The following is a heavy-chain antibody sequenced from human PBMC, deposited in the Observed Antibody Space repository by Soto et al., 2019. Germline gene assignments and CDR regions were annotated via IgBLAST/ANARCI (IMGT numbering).Heavy chain of an antibody. CDR1: GFTFSSYA. J-gene: IGHJ4*02. Sequence: EVQLLESGGGLVQPGGSLRLSCAASGFTFSSYAMSWVRQAPGKGLEWVSAISGSGDRTYYAESVKGRFSISRDNSKSTLYLQMNSLRAEDTAVYYCANWVEGTMVYFDYWGQGTLVTVSS. D-gene: IGHD2-8*01. V-gene: IGHV3-23*01. CDR3: ANWVEGTMVYFDY. CDR2: ISGSGDRT.